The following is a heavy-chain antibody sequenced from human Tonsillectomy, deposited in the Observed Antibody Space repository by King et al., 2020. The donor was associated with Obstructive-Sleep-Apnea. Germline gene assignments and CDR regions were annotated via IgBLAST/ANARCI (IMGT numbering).Heavy chain of an antibody. CDR3: AREDRPGIAVAIDY. CDR1: GYTFSSYG. V-gene: IGHV1-18*01. CDR2: ISAHNGDT. Sequence: VQLEQSGAEVKKPGASVTVSCKAFGYTFSSYGISWMRQAPGQGPEWMGWISAHNGDTNYAQKFQGRVTMTTDTSTSTAYMELGSLRSDDTAVYYCAREDRPGIAVAIDYWGQGTLVTVSS. J-gene: IGHJ4*02. D-gene: IGHD6-19*01.